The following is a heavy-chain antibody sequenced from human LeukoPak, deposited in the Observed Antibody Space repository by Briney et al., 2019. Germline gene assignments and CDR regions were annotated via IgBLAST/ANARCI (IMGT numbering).Heavy chain of an antibody. CDR1: GFTFSSYS. CDR2: INIISSEI. Sequence: PGGSLRLSCAASGFTFSSYSMNWVRQAPGKGLEWVSYINIISSEIYYGDSVKGRFTISTDNAKNSVYLQMNSLRDEDTAVYYCARDRAYAFDNWGQGTMVTVPS. V-gene: IGHV3-48*02. D-gene: IGHD3-10*01. J-gene: IGHJ3*02. CDR3: ARDRAYAFDN.